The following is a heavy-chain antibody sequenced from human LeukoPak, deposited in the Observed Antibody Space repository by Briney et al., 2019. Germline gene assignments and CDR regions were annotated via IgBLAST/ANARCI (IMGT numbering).Heavy chain of an antibody. V-gene: IGHV4-4*07. CDR2: VYTSGST. CDR3: ARDGRQRITMDTGALDI. D-gene: IGHD3-10*01. CDR1: GGSISGYY. J-gene: IGHJ3*02. Sequence: PSETLSLTCTVSGGSISGYYWSWIRQPAGRGLEWLWRVYTSGSTNYNPSLKSRVTISMDTSKNQFSLKLSSVTAADTAVYYCARDGRQRITMDTGALDIWGQGTMVTVSS.